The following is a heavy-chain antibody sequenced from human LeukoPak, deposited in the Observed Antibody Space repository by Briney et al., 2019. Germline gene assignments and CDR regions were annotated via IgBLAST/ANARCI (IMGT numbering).Heavy chain of an antibody. V-gene: IGHV3-73*01. Sequence: GGSLKLSCAASGFTFSGSAMHWVRQASGKGLEWVGRIRSRANSYVTAYAAAVTGRFIISRDDSSNTAYLQMNSLRAEDTAVYYCSSLGRNRFLEWLKVDYWGQGTLVTVSS. D-gene: IGHD3-3*01. CDR2: IRSRANSYVT. CDR1: GFTFSGSA. CDR3: SSLGRNRFLEWLKVDY. J-gene: IGHJ4*02.